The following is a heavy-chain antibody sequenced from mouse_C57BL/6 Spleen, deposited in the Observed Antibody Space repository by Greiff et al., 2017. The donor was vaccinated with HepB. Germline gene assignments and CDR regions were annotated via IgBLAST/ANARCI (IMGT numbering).Heavy chain of an antibody. J-gene: IGHJ4*01. CDR1: GFTFSSYA. Sequence: DVKLVESGGGLVKPGGSLKLSCAASGFTFSSYAMSWVRQTPEKRLEWVATISDGGSYTYYPDNVKGRFTISRDNAKNNLYLQMSHLKSEDTAMYYCARDHYDDGDYYAMDYWGQGTSVTVSS. CDR2: ISDGGSYT. V-gene: IGHV5-4*01. CDR3: ARDHYDDGDYYAMDY. D-gene: IGHD1-2*01.